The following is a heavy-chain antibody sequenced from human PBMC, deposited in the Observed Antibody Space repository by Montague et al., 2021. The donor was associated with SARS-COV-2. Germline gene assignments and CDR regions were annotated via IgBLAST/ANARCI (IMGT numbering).Heavy chain of an antibody. V-gene: IGHV4-34*12. J-gene: IGHJ6*02. Sequence: SETLSLTCAVYGESYSPYHGSFSSYHWSWIRQSQGKGLEWIGDIQRGDTKYNPSLKSRVTISVDTAQKQFSLTLTSVTAADTAVYYCARQPAPLLHLDWSQSYYDYYGLDVWGQGTTVVVS. CDR2: IQRGDT. D-gene: IGHD3/OR15-3a*01. CDR3: ARQPAPLLHLDWSQSYYDYYGLDV. CDR1: GESYSPYHGSFSSYH.